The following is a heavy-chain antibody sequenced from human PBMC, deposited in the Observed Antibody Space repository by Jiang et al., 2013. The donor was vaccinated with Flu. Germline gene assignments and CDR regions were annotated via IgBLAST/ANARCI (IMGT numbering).Heavy chain of an antibody. V-gene: IGHV4-39*07. CDR3: AGSYSGSSWELDY. Sequence: KPSETLSLTCTVSGGSISSSSYYWGWIRQPPGKGLEWIGSIYYSGSTYYNPSLKSRVTISVDTSKNQFSLKLSSVTAADTAVYYCAGSYSGSSWELDYWGQGTLVTVSS. J-gene: IGHJ4*02. CDR2: IYYSGST. D-gene: IGHD1-26*01. CDR1: GGSISSSSYY.